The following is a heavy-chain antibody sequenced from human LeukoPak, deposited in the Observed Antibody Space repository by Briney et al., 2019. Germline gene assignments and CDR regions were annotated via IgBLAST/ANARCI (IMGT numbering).Heavy chain of an antibody. J-gene: IGHJ3*02. CDR3: ARDCDYYESNTYYDAFDI. CDR1: GLTFSSYS. V-gene: IGHV3-7*01. Sequence: TGGSLRLSCAVSGLTFSSYSMSWVRQAPGKGLEWVANIHKDGSEKNYVDSVKGRFTISRDIAKNSLYLQMDRLRAEDTAVYYCARDCDYYESNTYYDAFDIWGQGRKVTVSS. CDR2: IHKDGSEK. D-gene: IGHD3-22*01.